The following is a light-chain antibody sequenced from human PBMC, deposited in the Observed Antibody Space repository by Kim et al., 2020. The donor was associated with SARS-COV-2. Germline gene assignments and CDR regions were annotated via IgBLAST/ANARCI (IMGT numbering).Light chain of an antibody. J-gene: IGLJ3*02. V-gene: IGLV1-44*01. CDR2: SND. Sequence: QSVLTQPPSASGTPGQRVTISCSGSSSNIGSNAVSWYQQIPGAAPKLLIHSNDQRPSGVPDRFSGSKSGTSASLAISGLQSEDEAHYYCAAWDDSLNGVFGGGTQLTVL. CDR3: AAWDDSLNGV. CDR1: SSNIGSNA.